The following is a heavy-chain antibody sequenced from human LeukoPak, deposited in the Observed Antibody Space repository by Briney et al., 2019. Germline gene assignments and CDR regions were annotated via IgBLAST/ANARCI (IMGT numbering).Heavy chain of an antibody. V-gene: IGHV1-18*01. CDR1: GYTFTSYG. D-gene: IGHD2-15*01. Sequence: ASVKVSCKASGYTFTSYGISWVRQAPGQGLEWMGWISAYNGNTNYAQKLLGRVTMTTDTSTSTAYMELRSLRSDDTAVYYCARVDCSVGSCYAYFDYWGQGTLVTVSS. CDR3: ARVDCSVGSCYAYFDY. CDR2: ISAYNGNT. J-gene: IGHJ4*02.